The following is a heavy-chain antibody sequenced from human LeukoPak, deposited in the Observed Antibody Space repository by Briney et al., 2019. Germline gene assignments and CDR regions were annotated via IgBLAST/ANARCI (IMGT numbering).Heavy chain of an antibody. J-gene: IGHJ4*02. CDR1: GFTVSSNY. Sequence: GGSLRLSCAASGFTVSSNYMSWVRQAPGKGLEWVSSTFQGGGEIHYADSVRGRFTIPRDNSRSTLFLQMNSLRGEDTAIYYCATYRQVMLPFESWGQGTLVTVSS. V-gene: IGHV3-53*01. CDR2: TFQGGGEI. CDR3: ATYRQVMLPFES. D-gene: IGHD5-18*01.